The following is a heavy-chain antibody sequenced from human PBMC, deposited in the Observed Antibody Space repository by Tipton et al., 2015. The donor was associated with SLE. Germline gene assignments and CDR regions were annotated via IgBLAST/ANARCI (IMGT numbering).Heavy chain of an antibody. CDR1: GGSISSSY. Sequence: TLSLTCTVSGGSISSSYWSWIRQPPGKGLEWIGYIYYTGSTNYSPSLYSRVTMSLDTSRTQFSLKLASVTAADTAVFYCARHRGYFTVPDYIDYWGQGTLVTVSS. CDR3: ARHRGYFTVPDYIDY. J-gene: IGHJ4*02. CDR2: IYYTGST. V-gene: IGHV4-59*08. D-gene: IGHD2-8*01.